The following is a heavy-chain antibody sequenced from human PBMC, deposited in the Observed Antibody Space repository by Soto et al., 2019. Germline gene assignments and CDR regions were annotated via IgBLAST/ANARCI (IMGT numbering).Heavy chain of an antibody. CDR1: GFTFSSYG. V-gene: IGHV3-30*03. D-gene: IGHD2-21*01. J-gene: IGHJ6*02. Sequence: QVQLVESGGGVVQPGRSLRLSCAASGFTFSSYGMHWVRQAPGNGLDLVAVISYEGSNKYYADSVKGRFTISRDNYKNTLYLQMNNLRAEDKDVYYCERGGLAYCGGEYYQYYYYGMDVWGQGTTVTVSS. CDR2: ISYEGSNK. CDR3: ERGGLAYCGGEYYQYYYYGMDV.